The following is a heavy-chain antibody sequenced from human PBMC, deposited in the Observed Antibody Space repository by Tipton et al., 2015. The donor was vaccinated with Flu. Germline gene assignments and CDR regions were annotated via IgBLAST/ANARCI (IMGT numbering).Heavy chain of an antibody. CDR2: ISSSSSTI. CDR1: GFTFSSYS. V-gene: IGHV3-48*02. D-gene: IGHD3-10*01. J-gene: IGHJ4*02. Sequence: SLRLTCAASGFTFSSYSMNWVRQAPGKGLEWVSYISSSSSTIYYADSVKGRFTISRDNAKNSLYLQMNSLRDEDTAVYYCARVGFGELLHFDYWGQGTLVTVSS. CDR3: ARVGFGELLHFDY.